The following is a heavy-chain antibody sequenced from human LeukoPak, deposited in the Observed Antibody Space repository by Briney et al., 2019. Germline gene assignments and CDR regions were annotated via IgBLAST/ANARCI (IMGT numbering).Heavy chain of an antibody. J-gene: IGHJ5*01. CDR2: IYYSGST. V-gene: IGHV4-59*01. Sequence: PSETLSLTCTVSGGSISSYYWSWIRQPPGKGLEWIGYIYYSGSTNYNPSLKSRVTISVDTSKNQFSLKLSSVTAADTAVYYCARTPRYSSSTGWFDSWGQGTLVTVSS. CDR1: GGSISSYY. D-gene: IGHD6-13*01. CDR3: ARTPRYSSSTGWFDS.